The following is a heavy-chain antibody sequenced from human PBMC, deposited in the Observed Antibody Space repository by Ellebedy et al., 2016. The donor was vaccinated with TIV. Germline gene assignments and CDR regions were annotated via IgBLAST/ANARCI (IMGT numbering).Heavy chain of an antibody. CDR1: GYSFIAYF. V-gene: IGHV1-2*02. CDR3: VTRGYSGYDYFDY. D-gene: IGHD5-12*01. Sequence: ASVKVSXXASGYSFIAYFIHWVRQAPGQGPEWMGRINPNSGAATFAQRFQVRVTMTRDTSISTAYMELSSLRSDDTAVYYCVTRGYSGYDYFDYWGQGTLVTVSS. J-gene: IGHJ4*02. CDR2: INPNSGAA.